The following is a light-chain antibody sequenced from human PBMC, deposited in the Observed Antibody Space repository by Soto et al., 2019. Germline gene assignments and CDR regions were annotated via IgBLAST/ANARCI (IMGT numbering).Light chain of an antibody. CDR1: QSVSSY. CDR3: QQYNNWPPWT. J-gene: IGKJ1*01. V-gene: IGKV3-15*01. Sequence: EIVLTNSPATLSLSLGEIATLSCRASQSVSSYLAWYQQKPGQAPRLLIYHASTRATGIPARFSGSGSGTEFTLTISSLQSEDFAVYYCQQYNNWPPWTFGQATKVDIK. CDR2: HAS.